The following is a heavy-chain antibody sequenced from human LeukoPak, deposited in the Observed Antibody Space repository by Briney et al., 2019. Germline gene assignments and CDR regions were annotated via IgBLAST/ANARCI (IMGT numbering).Heavy chain of an antibody. CDR3: AKNRVSSTSRDY. V-gene: IGHV3-30*02. D-gene: IGHD2-2*01. CDR2: IRYDGSNK. Sequence: GGSLRLSCAASGFTFSSYGMHWVRQAPGKGLEWVAFIRYDGSNKYYADSVKGRFTISRDNSKNTLYPQMNSLRAEDTAVYYCAKNRVSSTSRDYWGQGTLVTVSS. CDR1: GFTFSSYG. J-gene: IGHJ4*02.